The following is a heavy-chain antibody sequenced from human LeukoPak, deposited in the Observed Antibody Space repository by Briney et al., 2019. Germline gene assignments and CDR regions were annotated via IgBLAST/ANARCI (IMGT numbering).Heavy chain of an antibody. J-gene: IGHJ4*02. D-gene: IGHD3-22*01. V-gene: IGHV3-23*01. CDR2: ISGSGGST. CDR1: GFTFSSYA. Sequence: GGSLRLSCAASGFTFSSYAMSWVRQAPGKGLEWVSAISGSGGSTYYADSVKGRFTISRDNSKNTLYLQMNSLRAEDTAVYYCANPYYYDSSGYISFDYWGQGILVTVSS. CDR3: ANPYYYDSSGYISFDY.